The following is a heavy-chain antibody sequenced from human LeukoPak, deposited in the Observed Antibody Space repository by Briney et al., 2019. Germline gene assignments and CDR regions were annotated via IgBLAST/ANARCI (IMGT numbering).Heavy chain of an antibody. J-gene: IGHJ5*02. CDR1: GFSFTSYW. D-gene: IGHD3-22*01. CDR2: IYPGDSET. CDR3: ARRSDYYDSSGYYPRWFDP. V-gene: IGHV5-51*01. Sequence: GKSLKISCKGSGFSFTSYWIGWVRQMPGKGLQGMGIIYPGDSETRYSPSFQGQVTISADKSISTAYLQWSSLKASDTAMYYCARRSDYYDSSGYYPRWFDPGGQGTLVTVSS.